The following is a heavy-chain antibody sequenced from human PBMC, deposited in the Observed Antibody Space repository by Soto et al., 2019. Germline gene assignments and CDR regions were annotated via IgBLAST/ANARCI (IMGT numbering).Heavy chain of an antibody. CDR1: GFSFSGYN. V-gene: IGHV3-21*01. D-gene: IGHD3-22*01. Sequence: EVQLVESGGGLVKPGGSLRLSCEASGFSFSGYNMNWVRQAPGKGLEWVSSISGDSNYIYYADSVQGRFTISRDNAKNSVYLQMNSLRAEDTAVYYCARVVYFDRSAYGLWGQGTMVTVSS. CDR3: ARVVYFDRSAYGL. J-gene: IGHJ3*01. CDR2: ISGDSNYI.